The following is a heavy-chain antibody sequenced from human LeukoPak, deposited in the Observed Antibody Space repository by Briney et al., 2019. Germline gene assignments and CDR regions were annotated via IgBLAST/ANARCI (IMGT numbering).Heavy chain of an antibody. CDR1: GGSISSYY. J-gene: IGHJ4*02. CDR3: ARDQQLGNFDY. V-gene: IGHV4-59*01. CDR2: IYYSGST. D-gene: IGHD6-13*01. Sequence: SETLSLTCTVSGGSISSYYWSWIRQPPGKGLEWIGYIYYSGSTNYNPSLKSRVTISVDTSKNQFSLKLSSVTAADTAVYYCARDQQLGNFDYWGQGTLVTVSS.